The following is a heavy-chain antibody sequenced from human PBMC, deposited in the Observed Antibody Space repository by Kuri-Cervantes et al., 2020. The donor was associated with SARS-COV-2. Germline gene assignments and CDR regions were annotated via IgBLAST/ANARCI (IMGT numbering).Heavy chain of an antibody. V-gene: IGHV4-30-4*08. J-gene: IGHJ6*03. CDR1: GGSISSSSYY. D-gene: IGHD3-3*01. CDR3: ARAIPSRDFWSGYSQNYYYMDV. Sequence: LRLSCTVSGGSISSSSYYWSWIRQPPGKGLEWIGYIYYSGSTYYNPSLKSRVTISVDTSKNQFSLKLSSVTAADTAVYYCARAIPSRDFWSGYSQNYYYMDVWGKGTTVTVSS. CDR2: IYYSGST.